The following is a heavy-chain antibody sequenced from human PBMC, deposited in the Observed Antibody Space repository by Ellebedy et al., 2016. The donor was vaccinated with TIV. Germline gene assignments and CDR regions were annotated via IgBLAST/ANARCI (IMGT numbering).Heavy chain of an antibody. J-gene: IGHJ4*02. Sequence: ASVKVSXXTSGYTFTSYDINWVRQATGQGLEWMGWMNPNSGNTGYAQKFQGRVTMTRNTSISTAYMELSSLRSEDTAVYYCARGTARGHCSGVSCPYFDYWGQGTLVTVSS. V-gene: IGHV1-8*01. D-gene: IGHD2-15*01. CDR2: MNPNSGNT. CDR3: ARGTARGHCSGVSCPYFDY. CDR1: GYTFTSYD.